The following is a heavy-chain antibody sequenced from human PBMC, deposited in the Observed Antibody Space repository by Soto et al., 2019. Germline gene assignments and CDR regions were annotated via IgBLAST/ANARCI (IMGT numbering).Heavy chain of an antibody. D-gene: IGHD3-10*01. J-gene: IGHJ4*02. CDR2: INHSGST. CDR1: GGSISSGGYY. CDR3: ARGPTMVRGVIVEYYFDY. V-gene: IGHV4-39*07. Sequence: SETLSLTCTVSGGSISSGGYYWSWIRQHPGKGLEWIGEINHSGSTNYNPSLKSRVTISVDTSKNQFSLKLSSVTAADTAVYYCARGPTMVRGVIVEYYFDYWGQGTLVTVSS.